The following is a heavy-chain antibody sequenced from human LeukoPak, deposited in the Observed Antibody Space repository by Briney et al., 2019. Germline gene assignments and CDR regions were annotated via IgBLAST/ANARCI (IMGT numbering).Heavy chain of an antibody. CDR3: AKDLTTVVTPHHY. Sequence: GGSLRLSCAASGFTFSSYSMNWVRQAPGKGLEWVSSISSSSSYIYYADSVKGRFTISRDNAKNSLYLQMNSLRAEDTAVYYCAKDLTTVVTPHHYWGQGTLVTVSS. J-gene: IGHJ4*02. D-gene: IGHD4-23*01. V-gene: IGHV3-21*04. CDR1: GFTFSSYS. CDR2: ISSSSSYI.